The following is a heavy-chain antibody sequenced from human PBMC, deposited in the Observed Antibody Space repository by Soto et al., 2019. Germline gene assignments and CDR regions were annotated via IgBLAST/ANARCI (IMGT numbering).Heavy chain of an antibody. Sequence: GGSLRLSCAASGFTFRSYALSWVRQAPGKGLEWVSTISDTGLSTYYAGSVTGRFAISRDNSRNTLYLQMNGLRAEDTAVYYCAKSFYDSSGFDSWGLGTLVTVSS. V-gene: IGHV3-23*01. J-gene: IGHJ5*01. CDR1: GFTFRSYA. D-gene: IGHD3-22*01. CDR2: ISDTGLST. CDR3: AKSFYDSSGFDS.